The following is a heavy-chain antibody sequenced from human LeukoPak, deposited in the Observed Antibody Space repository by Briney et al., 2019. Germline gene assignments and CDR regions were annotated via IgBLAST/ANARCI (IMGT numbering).Heavy chain of an antibody. V-gene: IGHV3-30*18. CDR1: GFTFSSYG. J-gene: IGHJ4*02. Sequence: GGSLRLSCAASGFTFSSYGIHWVRQAPGKGLEWVAVISFDGSNKKYADSVKGRFTISRDNSKNTLYLQMNSLRAEDTAVYYCAKDGGREWELLFDPIYYFDYWGQGTLVTVSS. CDR3: AKDGGREWELLFDPIYYFDY. D-gene: IGHD1-26*01. CDR2: ISFDGSNK.